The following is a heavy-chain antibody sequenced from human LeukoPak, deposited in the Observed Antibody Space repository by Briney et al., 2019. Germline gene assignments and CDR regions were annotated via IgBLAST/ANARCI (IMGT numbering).Heavy chain of an antibody. CDR2: IYHSGMT. CDR1: GGSISSPNW. V-gene: IGHV4-4*02. CDR3: ARDLLENSRGHDF. Sequence: KPSETLSLTCAVSGGSISSPNWWSWVRQPPGKGLEWIGEIYHSGMTNYKTSLKSRVTISVDESKNQFSLKLSSVTAADTAVYYCARDLLENSRGHDFWGQGILVIVSS. J-gene: IGHJ4*02.